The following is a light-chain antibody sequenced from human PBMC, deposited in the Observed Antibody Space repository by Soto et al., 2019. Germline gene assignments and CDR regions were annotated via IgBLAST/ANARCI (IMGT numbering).Light chain of an antibody. CDR2: GAS. CDR1: QSVSNN. J-gene: IGKJ1*01. CDR3: QQYNNWWT. V-gene: IGKV3-15*01. Sequence: EIVMTQSPATLSVSPGERATLSCRASQSVSNNLAWYQKKPGQAPRLLNYGASTRATGIPARFSGSGSGTEFTLTISSLQSEDFAFYYCQQYNNWWTFGQGTRVDIK.